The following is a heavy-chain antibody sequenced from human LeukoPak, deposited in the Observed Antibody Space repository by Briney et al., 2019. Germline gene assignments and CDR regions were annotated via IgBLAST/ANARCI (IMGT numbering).Heavy chain of an antibody. D-gene: IGHD6-19*01. Sequence: PGESLRLSCAASGFTFSNYALSWVRQSPGKGLEWVSEMSGSGGRAYYADSVKGRFTISRDHSKNMLYLQMNTLRVEDTAVYYCAKPLTSGWLYFDCWGQGTLVTVSS. CDR3: AKPLTSGWLYFDC. J-gene: IGHJ4*02. CDR2: MSGSGGRA. CDR1: GFTFSNYA. V-gene: IGHV3-23*01.